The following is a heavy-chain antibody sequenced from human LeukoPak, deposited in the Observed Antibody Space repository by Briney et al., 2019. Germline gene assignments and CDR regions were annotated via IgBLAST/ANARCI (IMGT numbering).Heavy chain of an antibody. J-gene: IGHJ4*02. CDR1: GFTFSNYG. CDR2: IWYDGTKK. Sequence: GGSLRLSCVASGFTFSNYGMHWVRQAPGKGLEWVAVIWYDGTKKYYADSVKGRLTISRDNSKNTLYLEMNSLRAEDTAVYYCARDRAVRYFDYWGQGTLVTVSS. CDR3: ARDRAVRYFDY. V-gene: IGHV3-33*01. D-gene: IGHD3-16*02.